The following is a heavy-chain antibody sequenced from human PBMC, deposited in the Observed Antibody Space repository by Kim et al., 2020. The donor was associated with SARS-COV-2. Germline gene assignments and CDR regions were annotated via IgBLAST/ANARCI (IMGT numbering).Heavy chain of an antibody. V-gene: IGHV4-59*09. Sequence: PSLQSRVTISVDTSKNQFSLKLSSVTAADTAVYYCARGYCSGGSCYWFDPWGQGTLVTVSS. D-gene: IGHD2-15*01. CDR3: ARGYCSGGSCYWFDP. J-gene: IGHJ5*02.